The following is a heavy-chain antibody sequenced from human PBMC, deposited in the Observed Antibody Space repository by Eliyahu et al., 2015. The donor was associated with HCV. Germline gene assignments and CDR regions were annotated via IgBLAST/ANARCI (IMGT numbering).Heavy chain of an antibody. CDR3: AKAGTTVTTYVGYYFDY. D-gene: IGHD4-17*01. Sequence: EVQLVESGGGLVQPGRSLRLSCXAXGFTFXXXXMXWVRQAPGKGLEWVSGISWSGGSMAYADSVKGRFTISRDNAKNSLYLQMNSLRAEDTALYYCAKAGTTVTTYVGYYFDYWGQGTLVTVSS. CDR1: GFTFXXXX. J-gene: IGHJ4*02. V-gene: IGHV3-9*01. CDR2: ISWSGGSM.